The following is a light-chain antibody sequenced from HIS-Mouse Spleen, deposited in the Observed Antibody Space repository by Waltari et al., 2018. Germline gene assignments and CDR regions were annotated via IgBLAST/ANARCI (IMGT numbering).Light chain of an antibody. CDR2: EDN. J-gene: IGLJ3*02. V-gene: IGLV6-57*04. Sequence: NFMLTQPHSVSESPGKTVTISCTRSSGSIASNYVQWYQQRPGSAPTTVIYEDNQRPSGVPDRFSGSIDSSSNSASLTISGLETEDEADYYCQSYDSISWVFGGGTKLTVL. CDR1: SGSIASNY. CDR3: QSYDSISWV.